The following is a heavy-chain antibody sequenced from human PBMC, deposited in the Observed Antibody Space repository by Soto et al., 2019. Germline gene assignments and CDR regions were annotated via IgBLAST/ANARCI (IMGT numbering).Heavy chain of an antibody. V-gene: IGHV3-66*01. J-gene: IGHJ3*02. CDR3: ARGAYGVDAFDI. Sequence: PGGSLRLSCAASGFTFSSYSMNWVRQAPGKGLEWVSVIYAAGSTYYAASVKARFTISRDNIKNTVSLQMNSLRAEDTAVYYCARGAYGVDAFDIWGHGPAVTVSS. CDR1: GFTFSSYS. CDR2: IYAAGST. D-gene: IGHD3-16*01.